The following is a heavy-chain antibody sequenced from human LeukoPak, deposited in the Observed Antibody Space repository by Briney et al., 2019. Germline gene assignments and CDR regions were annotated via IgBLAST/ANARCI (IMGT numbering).Heavy chain of an antibody. V-gene: IGHV3-48*01. CDR1: GFTFSSYS. Sequence: GGSLRLSCAASGFTFSSYSMNWVRQAPGKGLEWVSYISSSSSTIYYADSVKGWSTISRDNSKNTLYLQMNSLRAEDTAAYYCASYGAWGQGTLVTVSS. D-gene: IGHD4-17*01. CDR3: ASYGA. CDR2: ISSSSSTI. J-gene: IGHJ5*02.